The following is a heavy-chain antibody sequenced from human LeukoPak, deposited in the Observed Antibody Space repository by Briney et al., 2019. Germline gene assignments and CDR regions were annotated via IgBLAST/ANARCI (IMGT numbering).Heavy chain of an antibody. CDR3: ARGRYFDY. V-gene: IGHV4-34*01. CDR2: INHSGST. J-gene: IGHJ4*02. Sequence: SETLSLTCAVYGGSFSGYYWSWIRQPPGKGLEWIGEINHSGSTNYNPSLKSRVTISVDTSKNQFSLKLSSVTAADAAVYYCARGRYFDYWGQGTLVTVSS. CDR1: GGSFSGYY.